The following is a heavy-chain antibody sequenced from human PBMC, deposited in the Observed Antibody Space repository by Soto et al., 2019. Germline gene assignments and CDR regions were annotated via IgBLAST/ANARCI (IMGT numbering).Heavy chain of an antibody. CDR1: GGSISSGDYY. Sequence: QVQLQESGPGLVKPSQTLSLTCTVSGGSISSGDYYWRWIGQPPGKGLEWIGYIYYSGSTYYNPSLKSRVTISVDTSKNQFSLKLSSVTAADTAVYYCARGLDCSGGSCYNYFDSWGQGTLVTVSS. V-gene: IGHV4-30-4*01. J-gene: IGHJ4*02. CDR2: IYYSGST. CDR3: ARGLDCSGGSCYNYFDS. D-gene: IGHD2-15*01.